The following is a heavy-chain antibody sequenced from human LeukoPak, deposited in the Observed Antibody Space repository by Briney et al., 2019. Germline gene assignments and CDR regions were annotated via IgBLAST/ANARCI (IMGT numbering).Heavy chain of an antibody. J-gene: IGHJ3*02. V-gene: IGHV4-59*12. CDR3: ARAISSGWFKNAFDI. D-gene: IGHD6-19*01. Sequence: PSETLSLTCTVSGGSISSYYWSWIRQPPGKGLEWIGYIYYSGSTNYNPSLKSRVTISVDTSKNQFSLKLSSVTAADTAVYYCARAISSGWFKNAFDIWGQGTMVTVSS. CDR2: IYYSGST. CDR1: GGSISSYY.